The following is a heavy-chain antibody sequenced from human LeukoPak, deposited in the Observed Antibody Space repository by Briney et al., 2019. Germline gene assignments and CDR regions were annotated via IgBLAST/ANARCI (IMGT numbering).Heavy chain of an antibody. V-gene: IGHV4-34*01. D-gene: IGHD1-7*01. J-gene: IGHJ6*02. CDR1: GFTFSSYA. Sequence: GSLRLSCAASGFTFSSYAMSWVRQPPGKGLEWIGEINHSGSTNYNPSLKSRVTISVDTSKNQFSLKLSSVTAADTAVYYCARVELSYYGMDVWGQGTTVTVSS. CDR2: INHSGST. CDR3: ARVELSYYGMDV.